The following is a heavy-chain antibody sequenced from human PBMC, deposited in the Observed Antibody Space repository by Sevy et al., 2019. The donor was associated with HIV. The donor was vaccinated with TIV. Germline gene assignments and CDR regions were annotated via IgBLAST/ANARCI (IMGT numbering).Heavy chain of an antibody. Sequence: ASVKVSCKVSGYRLIEVSMHWVRQAPGKGLEWMGHLDPEDGETIYAQNFQGRVTVTEDTSTDTAYMEVSSLRSEDTAVYYCAADRGEDYCSGNSCQRHYYYGLDVWGQGTTVTVSS. D-gene: IGHD2-15*01. CDR3: AADRGEDYCSGNSCQRHYYYGLDV. CDR1: GYRLIEVS. V-gene: IGHV1-24*01. J-gene: IGHJ6*02. CDR2: LDPEDGET.